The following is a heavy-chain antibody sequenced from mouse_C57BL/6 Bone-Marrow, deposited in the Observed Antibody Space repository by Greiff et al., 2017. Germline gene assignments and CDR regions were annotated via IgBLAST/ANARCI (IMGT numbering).Heavy chain of an antibody. Sequence: QVQLQQSGPELVKPGASVKLSCKASGYTFTSYDINWVKQRPGQGLEWIGWIYPGDGSTKYNEKFKGKATVTVDTSSSTAYMELHSLTSEDSAVYFCASPWGYFDYWGQGTTLTVSS. CDR2: IYPGDGST. CDR1: GYTFTSYD. CDR3: ASPWGYFDY. V-gene: IGHV1-85*01. J-gene: IGHJ2*01.